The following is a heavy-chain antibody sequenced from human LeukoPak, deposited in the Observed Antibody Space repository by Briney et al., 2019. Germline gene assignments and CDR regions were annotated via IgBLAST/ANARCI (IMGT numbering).Heavy chain of an antibody. D-gene: IGHD7-27*01. J-gene: IGHJ4*02. CDR2: ISWNSGSI. CDR3: AKDTGHAIDY. V-gene: IGHV3-9*01. CDR1: GFTFDDYA. Sequence: PGRSLRLSCAASGFTFDDYAMHWVRHAPGKGLEWVSGISWNSGSIGYADSVKGRFTISRDNAKNPLYLQMNSLRAEDTALYYCAKDTGHAIDYWGQGTLVTVSS.